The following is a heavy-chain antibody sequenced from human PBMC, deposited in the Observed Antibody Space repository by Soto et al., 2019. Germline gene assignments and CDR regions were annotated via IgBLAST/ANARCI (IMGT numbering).Heavy chain of an antibody. D-gene: IGHD5-18*01. Sequence: GGSLRLSCAASGFTFSSYGMHWVRQAPGKGLEWVAVISYDGSNKYYADSVKGRFAISRDNSKNTLYLQMNSLRAEDTAVYYCAKDRARNSYGYISFDYWGQGTLVTVSS. V-gene: IGHV3-30*18. J-gene: IGHJ4*02. CDR1: GFTFSSYG. CDR2: ISYDGSNK. CDR3: AKDRARNSYGYISFDY.